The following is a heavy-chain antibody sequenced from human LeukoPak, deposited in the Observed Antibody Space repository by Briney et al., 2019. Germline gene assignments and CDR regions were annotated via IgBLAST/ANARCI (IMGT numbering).Heavy chain of an antibody. J-gene: IGHJ4*02. CDR3: ARYPIHNDDILTGPFDY. CDR1: GFTSSNAW. V-gene: IGHV3-15*01. D-gene: IGHD3-9*01. CDR2: IKSKVHGETI. Sequence: GGSLRLSCAASGFTSSNAWMSWVRQAPGEGLEWLGRIKSKVHGETIDYAAPVKGRFTISRDNAKNSLYLQMNRVRVEDTAFYHCARYPIHNDDILTGPFDYWGQGTLVTVSS.